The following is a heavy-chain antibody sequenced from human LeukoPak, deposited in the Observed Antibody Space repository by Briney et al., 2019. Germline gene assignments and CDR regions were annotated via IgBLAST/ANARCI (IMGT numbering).Heavy chain of an antibody. Sequence: PGGSLRLSCAASGFTISNYAMSWVRQAPGKGLEWVSAISGSGDTTYYADTVKGRFSISRDNFKNTLYLQMNSLRVEDTAVYYCAKGHSAHGTGFDYWGQGTLVIVFS. D-gene: IGHD1-1*01. V-gene: IGHV3-23*01. CDR2: ISGSGDTT. J-gene: IGHJ4*02. CDR3: AKGHSAHGTGFDY. CDR1: GFTISNYA.